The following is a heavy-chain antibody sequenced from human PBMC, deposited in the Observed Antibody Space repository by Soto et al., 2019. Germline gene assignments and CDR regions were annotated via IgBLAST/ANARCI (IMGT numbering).Heavy chain of an antibody. CDR1: GFTFSSYA. V-gene: IGHV3-23*01. Sequence: GGSLRLSCAASGFTFSSYAMSWVRQAPGKGLEWVSAISGSGGSTYYADSVKGRFTISRDNSKNTLYLQMNSLRAEDTAVYYCAKEPDHCSGGSCYSPNFDYWGQGTLVTVSS. CDR2: ISGSGGST. CDR3: AKEPDHCSGGSCYSPNFDY. J-gene: IGHJ4*02. D-gene: IGHD2-15*01.